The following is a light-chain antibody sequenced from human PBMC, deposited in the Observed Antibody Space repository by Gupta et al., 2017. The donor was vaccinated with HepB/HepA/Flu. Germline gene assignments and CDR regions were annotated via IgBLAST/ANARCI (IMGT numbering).Light chain of an antibody. Sequence: DIQMTQSPSTLSASVGDSVTITCRASQSISNWLAWYQQKPGQAPKLLIQKASSLESGVPSRFSGSGSGTEFTLTISSLQPDDFATYYCQQYNSNPETFGQGTKVEIK. V-gene: IGKV1-5*03. CDR3: QQYNSNPET. CDR2: KAS. J-gene: IGKJ1*01. CDR1: QSISNW.